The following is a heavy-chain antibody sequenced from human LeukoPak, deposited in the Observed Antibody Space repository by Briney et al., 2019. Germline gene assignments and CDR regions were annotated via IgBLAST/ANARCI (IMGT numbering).Heavy chain of an antibody. Sequence: GGSLRLSCAASGFTFSSYSMNWVRQAPGKGLEWVSSISSSSSYIYYADSVKGRFTISRDNAKNSLSLQMNSLRAEDTATYYCAKLLGESTIYDHWGQGTLVTVSS. CDR1: GFTFSSYS. D-gene: IGHD3-16*01. V-gene: IGHV3-21*01. CDR3: AKLLGESTIYDH. J-gene: IGHJ4*02. CDR2: ISSSSSYI.